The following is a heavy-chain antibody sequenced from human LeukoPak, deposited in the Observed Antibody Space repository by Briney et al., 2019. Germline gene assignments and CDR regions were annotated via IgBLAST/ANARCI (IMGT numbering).Heavy chain of an antibody. CDR3: ARDRYSSGWSDYTDV. V-gene: IGHV3-7*01. CDR2: IKQAGSEK. D-gene: IGHD6-19*01. J-gene: IGHJ6*03. CDR1: GFTFSSYW. Sequence: AGSLRLSCAASGFTFSSYWMSWVRQAPGKGLEWVANIKQAGSEKYYVDSVKGRFTISRDNAKNSLYLQMNSLRAEDTAVYYCARDRYSSGWSDYTDVWGKGTTVTVSS.